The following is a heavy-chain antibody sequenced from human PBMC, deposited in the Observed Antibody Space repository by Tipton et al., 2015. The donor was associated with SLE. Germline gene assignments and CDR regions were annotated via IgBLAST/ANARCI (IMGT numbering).Heavy chain of an antibody. CDR1: GDSFYSSHDQ. V-gene: IGHV4-39*01. CDR2: RFSCGST. Sequence: TLSLTCSVSGDSFYSSHDQWDWIRQSPGKGLEWIGGRFSCGSTYYNPSLKSRVTISVDMSKSQFSLNLNLVTAADTAIYYCARRKYYYMDVWGKGATVTVSS. J-gene: IGHJ6*03. CDR3: ARRKYYYMDV.